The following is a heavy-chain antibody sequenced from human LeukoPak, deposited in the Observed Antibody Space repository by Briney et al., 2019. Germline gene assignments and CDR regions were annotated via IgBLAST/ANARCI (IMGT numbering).Heavy chain of an antibody. D-gene: IGHD3-22*01. CDR2: IKTKTDGVTT. J-gene: IGHJ4*02. CDR3: TTGPLRITMIVVDS. CDR1: GFTFSTYG. Sequence: GGSLRLSCAASGFTFSTYGMHWVRQAPGKGLEWVGRIKTKTDGVTTDYAAPVKGRFTISRDDSKNTLYLQMNSLKTEDTAVYFCTTGPLRITMIVVDSWGQGTLVTVSS. V-gene: IGHV3-15*01.